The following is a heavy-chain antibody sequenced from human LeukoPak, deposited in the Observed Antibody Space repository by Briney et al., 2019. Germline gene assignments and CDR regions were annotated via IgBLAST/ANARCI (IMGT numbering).Heavy chain of an antibody. V-gene: IGHV1-69*04. CDR2: IIPILGIA. D-gene: IGHD5-18*01. CDR3: ARLRYSYGYYY. J-gene: IGHJ4*02. CDR1: GGTFSSYA. Sequence: ASVKVSCKASGGTFSSYAISWVRQAPGQGLEWMGRIIPILGIANYAQKFQGRVTITADKSTSTAYMELSSLRSEDTAVYYCARLRYSYGYYYWGQGTLVTVSS.